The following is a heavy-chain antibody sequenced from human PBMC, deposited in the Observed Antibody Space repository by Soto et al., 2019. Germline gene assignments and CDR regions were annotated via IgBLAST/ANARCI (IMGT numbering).Heavy chain of an antibody. CDR2: VYHSGKT. CDR3: ARPNGTTPVVWYFDL. V-gene: IGHV4-59*08. Sequence: QVQLQESGPGLVKPSETLSLTCTVSGDYISSHYWSWIRQPPGKGLEWIGYVYHSGKTDSNPSLKSLVTISMDTSKNQISLSLTSVTAADTAVYYCARPNGTTPVVWYFDLWGRGTLVTVSS. CDR1: GDYISSHY. D-gene: IGHD2-2*01. J-gene: IGHJ2*01.